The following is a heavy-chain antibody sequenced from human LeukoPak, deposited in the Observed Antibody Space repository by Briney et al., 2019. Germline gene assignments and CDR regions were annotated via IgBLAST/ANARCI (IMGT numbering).Heavy chain of an antibody. CDR1: GYTFASFG. CDR2: INTHNGDT. Sequence: ASVKVSCKASGYTFASFGITWVRQAPGQGLEWMGWINTHNGDTNYAQKFQGRVTVTRDTSITTAYMELSGLTSDDTAVYYCARTAFQFGEYFYYMDVWGKGTTVTVSS. J-gene: IGHJ6*03. CDR3: ARTAFQFGEYFYYMDV. V-gene: IGHV1-18*01. D-gene: IGHD3-10*01.